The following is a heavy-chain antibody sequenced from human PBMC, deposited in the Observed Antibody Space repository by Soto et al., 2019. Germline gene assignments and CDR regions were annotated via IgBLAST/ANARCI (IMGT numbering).Heavy chain of an antibody. Sequence: EVQLVESGGGLVQPGGSLRLSCAASGFTFSSYSMNWVRQAPGKGLEWVSYSSSSSSTIYYADSVKGRFTISRDNAKNSLYLQMNSLRDEDTAVYYCARDPAYYYDSSPFDPWGQGTLVNVSS. V-gene: IGHV3-48*02. CDR1: GFTFSSYS. J-gene: IGHJ5*02. CDR2: SSSSSSTI. CDR3: ARDPAYYYDSSPFDP. D-gene: IGHD3-22*01.